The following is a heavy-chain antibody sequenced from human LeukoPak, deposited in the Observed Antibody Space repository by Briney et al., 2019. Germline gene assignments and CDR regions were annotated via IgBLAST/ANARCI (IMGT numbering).Heavy chain of an antibody. Sequence: GASVKVSCKASGFTFTSSAMQWVRQARGQRLEWIGWIVVGSGNTNYAQKFQERVTITRDMSTSTAYMELSSLRSEDTAVHYCAAFRLGGSYPGYFDLWGRGTLVTVSS. J-gene: IGHJ2*01. D-gene: IGHD1-26*01. CDR1: GFTFTSSA. CDR2: IVVGSGNT. V-gene: IGHV1-58*02. CDR3: AAFRLGGSYPGYFDL.